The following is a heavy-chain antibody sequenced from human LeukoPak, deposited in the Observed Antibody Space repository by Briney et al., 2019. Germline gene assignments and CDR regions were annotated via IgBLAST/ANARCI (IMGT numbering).Heavy chain of an antibody. CDR1: GFSFSDYG. CDR3: AKATYYYDSSGYQDAFDI. V-gene: IGHV3-23*01. J-gene: IGHJ3*02. CDR2: ISGSGGST. D-gene: IGHD3-22*01. Sequence: GGSLRLSCAASGFSFSDYGTHWVRQAPGMGLEWVSAISGSGGSTYYADSVKGRFTISGDNSKNTLYLQMNSLRAEDTAVYYCAKATYYYDSSGYQDAFDIWGQGTMVTVSS.